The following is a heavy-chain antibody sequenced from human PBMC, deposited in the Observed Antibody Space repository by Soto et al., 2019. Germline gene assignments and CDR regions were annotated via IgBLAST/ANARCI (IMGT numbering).Heavy chain of an antibody. V-gene: IGHV3-23*01. CDR3: AKEGYYDSSGPYYWGQGTLCAKEGYYDSSGPYY. J-gene: IGHJ4*02. D-gene: IGHD3-22*01. CDR2: ISGSGGST. CDR1: GFTFSSYA. Sequence: GGSLRLSCAASGFTFSSYAMSWVRQAPGKGLEWVSAISGSGGSTYYADSVKGRFTISRDNSKNTLYLQMNSLRAEDTAVYYCAKEGYYDSSGPYYWGQGTLCAKEGYYDSSGPYYWGQGTLVTVSS.